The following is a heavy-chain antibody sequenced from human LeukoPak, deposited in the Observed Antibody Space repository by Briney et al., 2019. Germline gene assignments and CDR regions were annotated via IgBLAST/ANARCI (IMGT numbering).Heavy chain of an antibody. CDR3: TTTMIVGGFDY. J-gene: IGHJ4*02. D-gene: IGHD3-22*01. V-gene: IGHV3-73*01. CDR1: GFTFSSYN. CDR2: IRSKANSYAT. Sequence: GGSLRLSCAASGFTFSSYNMNWVRLASGKGLEWVGRIRSKANSYATAYAASVKGRFTISRDDSRNTAYLQMNSLKTEDTAVYYCTTTMIVGGFDYWGQGTLVTVSS.